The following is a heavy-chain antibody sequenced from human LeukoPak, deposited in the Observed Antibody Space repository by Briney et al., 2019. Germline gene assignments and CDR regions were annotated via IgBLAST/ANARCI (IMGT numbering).Heavy chain of an antibody. CDR3: ARDAKEMATVPDYGMDV. J-gene: IGHJ6*02. Sequence: ASVKVSCKASGGTFSSYAISWVRQAPGQGLEWMGGIIPIFGTANYAQKFQGRVTITADESTSTAYMELSSLRSEDTAVYYCARDAKEMATVPDYGMDVWGQGTTVTVSS. CDR1: GGTFSSYA. V-gene: IGHV1-69*01. CDR2: IIPIFGTA. D-gene: IGHD5-24*01.